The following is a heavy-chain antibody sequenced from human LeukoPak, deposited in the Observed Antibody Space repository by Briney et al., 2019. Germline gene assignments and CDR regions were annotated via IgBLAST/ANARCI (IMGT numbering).Heavy chain of an antibody. D-gene: IGHD1-26*01. Sequence: GGSLRLSCAASGFTFSTYWMHWVRQVPERGLVWVSRISSDGTNANYADSVKGRFTISRDNAKNTLFLHMGSLRVDDTALYYCVRQTLGASGLDHWGQGVLVTVSS. J-gene: IGHJ4*02. CDR1: GFTFSTYW. V-gene: IGHV3-74*01. CDR2: ISSDGTNA. CDR3: VRQTLGASGLDH.